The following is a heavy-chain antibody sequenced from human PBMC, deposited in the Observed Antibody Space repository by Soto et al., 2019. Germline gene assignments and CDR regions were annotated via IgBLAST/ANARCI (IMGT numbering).Heavy chain of an antibody. D-gene: IGHD5-12*01. CDR3: AEYRGSDYWFVFDM. J-gene: IGHJ3*02. V-gene: IGHV4-59*08. Sequence: SETLSLTCTVSGGSISSYYLSWIRQPPGKGLEWIGYIYYSGSTNYNPSLKSRVTISVDTSKNQFSLKLSSVTAADTAVYYCAEYRGSDYWFVFDMWAQGTMVPVSS. CDR2: IYYSGST. CDR1: GGSISSYY.